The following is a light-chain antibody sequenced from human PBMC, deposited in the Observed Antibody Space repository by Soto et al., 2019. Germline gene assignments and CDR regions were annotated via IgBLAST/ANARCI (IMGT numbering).Light chain of an antibody. CDR3: QQYNNWPPT. V-gene: IGKV3-15*01. J-gene: IGKJ1*01. Sequence: EIVMTQSPATLSVSPGERVTLSFVASQSVSSNLAWYQQKPGQAPRLFIYGASTRATGIPASFSGSGFGTEFTLTISSLQSEDFAIYYCQQYNNWPPTFGQGTKVDIK. CDR2: GAS. CDR1: QSVSSN.